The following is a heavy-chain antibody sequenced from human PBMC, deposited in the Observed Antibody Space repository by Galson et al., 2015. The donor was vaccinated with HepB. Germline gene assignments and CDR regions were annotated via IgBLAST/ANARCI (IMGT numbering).Heavy chain of an antibody. CDR2: IYWDDDK. CDR3: AHMIYVSSGYYPRYFDY. V-gene: IGHV2-5*02. CDR1: GFSLTTSGVA. Sequence: PALVKPTQTLTLTCTFSGFSLTTSGVAVGWIRQPPGKALEWLAVIYWDDDKRYSPSLKSRLTITKDTSKNQVVLTMTNMDPVDTATYYCAHMIYVSSGYYPRYFDYWGQGTLVTVPS. D-gene: IGHD3-22*01. J-gene: IGHJ4*02.